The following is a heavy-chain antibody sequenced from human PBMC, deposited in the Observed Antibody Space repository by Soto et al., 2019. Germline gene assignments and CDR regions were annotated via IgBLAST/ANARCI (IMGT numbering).Heavy chain of an antibody. CDR2: IFYSGNT. V-gene: IGHV4-31*03. CDR3: AREGRSAAPQAGFDL. J-gene: IGHJ4*02. Sequence: KLSETLSLTCTVSGNSISTGAYYWSWLRQHPVKGLEWIGHIFYSGNTHYSPSLESRVTISVDTSKNQFSIKLTSVTVADTAVYYCAREGRSAAPQAGFDLWGQGTLVTVSS. CDR1: GNSISTGAYY. D-gene: IGHD3-10*01.